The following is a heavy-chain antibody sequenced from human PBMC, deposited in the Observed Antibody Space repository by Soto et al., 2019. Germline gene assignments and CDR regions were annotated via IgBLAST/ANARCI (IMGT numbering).Heavy chain of an antibody. Sequence: QVQLVQSGSEVKKPGSSVRVSCKASGGSVSNSAISWLRQAPGQGLEWMGGIIPIFGPAIYARKFQGRFTIIADESTGTEYMEVNNVRSDDTAVYYCGRGSSLTKVEYWGQGTLVPVSS. J-gene: IGHJ4*02. CDR1: GGSVSNSA. CDR3: GRGSSLTKVEY. CDR2: IIPIFGPA. V-gene: IGHV1-69*01. D-gene: IGHD6-6*01.